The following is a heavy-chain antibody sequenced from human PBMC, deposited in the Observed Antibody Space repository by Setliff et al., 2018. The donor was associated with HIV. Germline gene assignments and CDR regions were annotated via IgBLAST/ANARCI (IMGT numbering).Heavy chain of an antibody. CDR1: GYSISSDYC. D-gene: IGHD1-26*01. CDR2: MCHGGNNN. J-gene: IGHJ3*02. CDR3: ARLGYSGSLVGAFDI. V-gene: IGHV4-38-2*01. Sequence: NPSETLSLTCGVSGYSISSDYCWGWIRQPPGKGLEWIGNMCHGGNNNYYNPSLKSRVTISVDTSQNQFSLKLSSVTAADTAVYYCARLGYSGSLVGAFDIWGQGTMVTVSS.